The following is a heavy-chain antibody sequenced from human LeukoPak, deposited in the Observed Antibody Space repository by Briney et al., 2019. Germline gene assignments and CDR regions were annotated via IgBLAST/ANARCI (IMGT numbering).Heavy chain of an antibody. CDR1: GFTFSGNG. CDR2: VTGDGATT. Sequence: PGGSLRLSCAASGFTFSGNGMSWVRQAPGKGPEWVSGVTGDGATTYYADSVKGRFTISRDNSKNTVYLQMNSLRAEDTAFYYCAKMQGYFDYWSQGTLVTVS. CDR3: AKMQGYFDY. J-gene: IGHJ4*02. V-gene: IGHV3-23*01.